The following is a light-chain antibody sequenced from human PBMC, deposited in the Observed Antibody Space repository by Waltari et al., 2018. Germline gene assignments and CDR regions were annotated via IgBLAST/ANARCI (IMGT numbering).Light chain of an antibody. CDR1: GSNIGAGYD. J-gene: IGLJ3*02. V-gene: IGLV1-40*01. CDR2: GST. CDR3: QSYDTSLSVV. Sequence: QSVLTQPPSVSGAPGQRVTISCTGSGSNIGAGYDVHWYQQLPRAAPKLLIYGSTTRPLGVPDRFCVSTSGNSASLAIIGLQAEDEADYYCQSYDTSLSVVFGGGTKLTVL.